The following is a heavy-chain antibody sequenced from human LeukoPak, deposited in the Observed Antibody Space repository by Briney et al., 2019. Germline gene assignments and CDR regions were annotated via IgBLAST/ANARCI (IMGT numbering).Heavy chain of an antibody. CDR2: INPNSGGT. V-gene: IGHV1-2*06. CDR1: GYTFTGYY. CDR3: VRVPSFKLGYCSGGSCYPFDY. J-gene: IGHJ4*02. D-gene: IGHD2-15*01. Sequence: ASVKVSCKASGYTFTGYYMHWVRQAPGQGLEWMGRINPNSGGTNYAQKFQGRVTMTRDTSISTAYMELSRLRSDDTAVYYCVRVPSFKLGYCSGGSCYPFDYWGQGTLVTVSS.